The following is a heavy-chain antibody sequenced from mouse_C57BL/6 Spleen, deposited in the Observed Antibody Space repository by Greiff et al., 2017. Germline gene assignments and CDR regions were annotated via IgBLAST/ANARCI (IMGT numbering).Heavy chain of an antibody. CDR1: GYSITSGYD. V-gene: IGHV3-1*01. CDR2: ISYSGST. CDR3: ARDEEGANWDSWFAY. Sequence: EVKLMESGPGMVKPSQSLSLTCTVTGYSITSGYDWHWIRHFPGNKLEWMGYISYSGSTNYNPSLKSRISITHDTSKNHFFLKLNSVTTEDTATYYCARDEEGANWDSWFAYWGQGTLVTVSA. D-gene: IGHD4-1*01. J-gene: IGHJ3*01.